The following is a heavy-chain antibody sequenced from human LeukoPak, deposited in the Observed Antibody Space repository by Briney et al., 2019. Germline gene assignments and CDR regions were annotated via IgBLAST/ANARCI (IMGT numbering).Heavy chain of an antibody. CDR2: INSDGSWT. D-gene: IGHD2/OR15-2a*01. J-gene: IGHJ4*02. V-gene: IGHV3-74*01. CDR1: GNYW. Sequence: GGSLRLSCAASGNYWMHWVRQVAGKGLVWVSHINSDGSWTSYADSVKGRFTISKDNAKNTVYLQMNSLRAEDTAVYYCVSFYETYWGRGTLVTVSS. CDR3: VSFYETY.